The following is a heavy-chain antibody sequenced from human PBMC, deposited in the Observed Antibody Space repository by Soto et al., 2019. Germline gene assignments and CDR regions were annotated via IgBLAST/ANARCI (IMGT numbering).Heavy chain of an antibody. D-gene: IGHD1-26*01. CDR2: ISGSGGST. CDR1: GFTFSSYA. J-gene: IGHJ4*02. V-gene: IGHV3-23*01. Sequence: AGGSLSPSCAASGFTFSSYAMSWFRQAPGKGLEWVSAISGSGGSTYYADSVKGRFTISRDNSENTLYLQMNSLRAEDTAVYYCAKDHSRVGAGGYFDYWGQGTLVTVSS. CDR3: AKDHSRVGAGGYFDY.